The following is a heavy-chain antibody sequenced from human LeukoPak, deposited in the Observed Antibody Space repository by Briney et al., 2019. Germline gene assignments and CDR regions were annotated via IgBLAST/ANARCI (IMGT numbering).Heavy chain of an antibody. CDR1: GVPLNGHY. V-gene: IGHV4-34*01. D-gene: IGHD2-8*01. CDR3: AQNGQSGFSFDP. Sequence: SETLSLTCAVYGVPLNGHYWSWIRQPPGKGLEWIGEGSDVGGTKYNPSLKSRVTISADTSKNQFSLKLSSVTAADTAVYYCAQNGQSGFSFDPWGQGTLVTVSS. CDR2: GSDVGGT. J-gene: IGHJ5*02.